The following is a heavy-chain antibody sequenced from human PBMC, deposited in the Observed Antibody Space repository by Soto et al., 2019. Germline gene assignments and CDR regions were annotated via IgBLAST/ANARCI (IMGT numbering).Heavy chain of an antibody. CDR1: GFTFDDYA. CDR3: AKDIGKGGGLPPTFFDY. D-gene: IGHD2-21*01. Sequence: GGSLRLSCAASGFTFDDYAMHWVRQAPGKGLEWVSGISWNSGSIGYADSVKGRFTISRDNAKNSLYLQMNSLRAEDTALYYCAKDIGKGGGLPPTFFDYWGQGTLVTVSS. CDR2: ISWNSGSI. V-gene: IGHV3-9*01. J-gene: IGHJ4*02.